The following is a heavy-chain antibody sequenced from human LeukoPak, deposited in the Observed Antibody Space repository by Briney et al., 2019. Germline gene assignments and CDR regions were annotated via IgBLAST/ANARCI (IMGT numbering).Heavy chain of an antibody. J-gene: IGHJ6*02. CDR1: GYTFTSYD. CDR3: ARVILVRGVIHYYYYGMDV. D-gene: IGHD3-10*01. Sequence: ASVKVSCKASGYTFTSYDINWVRQATGQGLEWMGWMNANSGNTGYAQKFPGRVTMTRNTSISTAYMELSSLRSEDTAVYYCARVILVRGVIHYYYYGMDVWGQGTTVTVSS. CDR2: MNANSGNT. V-gene: IGHV1-8*01.